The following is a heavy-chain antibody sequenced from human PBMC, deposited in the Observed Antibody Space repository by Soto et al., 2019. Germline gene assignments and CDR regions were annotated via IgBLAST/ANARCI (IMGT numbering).Heavy chain of an antibody. J-gene: IGHJ4*02. CDR3: ASSYGSGYRAFDY. D-gene: IGHD3-10*01. CDR2: INPILRMS. V-gene: IGHV1-69*02. Sequence: QVQLVQSGAEVKKPGSSVKVSCKASGDTFSFYSINWVRQAPGLGLEWMGRINPILRMSNYAQRFQGRVTVTXDXTTSTAYMELSSLRSEDTAMYYCASSYGSGYRAFDYWGQGALVTVSS. CDR1: GDTFSFYS.